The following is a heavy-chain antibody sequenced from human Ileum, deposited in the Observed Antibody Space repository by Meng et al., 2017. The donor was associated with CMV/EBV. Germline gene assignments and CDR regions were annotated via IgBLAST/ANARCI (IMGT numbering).Heavy chain of an antibody. V-gene: IGHV1-8*02. CDR3: ARGSGYPPKFDY. J-gene: IGHJ4*02. CDR1: GYTFTGYY. CDR2: MNPNSGNT. Sequence: ASVKVSCKASGYTFTGYYMHWVRQAPGQGLEWMGWMNPNSGNTGYAQKFQGRVTMTRNTSISTAYMELSSLRSEDTAVYYCARGSGYPPKFDYWGQGTLVTVSS. D-gene: IGHD6-13*01.